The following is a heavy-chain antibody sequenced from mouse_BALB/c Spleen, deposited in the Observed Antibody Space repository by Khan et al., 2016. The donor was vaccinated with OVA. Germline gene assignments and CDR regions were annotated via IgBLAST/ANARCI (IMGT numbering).Heavy chain of an antibody. Sequence: QMQLEESGPGLVAPSQSLSITCSVSGFSLTDYDVSWIRQPPGKGLEWLGVIWGGGTTYYNSVLETRLSISKDNSKSRVFLKMNSLQTDDTAMYYCAEGVCSYFDAVDYWGQGTSVTVSS. CDR3: AEGVCSYFDAVDY. J-gene: IGHJ4*01. V-gene: IGHV2-6-5*01. CDR1: GFSLTDYD. CDR2: IWGGGTT. D-gene: IGHD2-10*02.